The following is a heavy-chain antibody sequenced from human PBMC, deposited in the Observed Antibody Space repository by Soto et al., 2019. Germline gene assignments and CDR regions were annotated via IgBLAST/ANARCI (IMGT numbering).Heavy chain of an antibody. CDR2: LSGSGGSP. V-gene: IGHV3-23*01. CDR1: GFTVSSYA. Sequence: EVQLLESGGGLVQPGESLRLSCAASGFTVSSYAMSWVRQAPGKGLEWVSALSGSGGSPYYADSVKGRFTISRDNSKNTLFLQMNSLRADDTAVYYCAKATVTTRGAFDIWGQGTMVTVSS. J-gene: IGHJ3*02. CDR3: AKATVTTRGAFDI. D-gene: IGHD4-17*01.